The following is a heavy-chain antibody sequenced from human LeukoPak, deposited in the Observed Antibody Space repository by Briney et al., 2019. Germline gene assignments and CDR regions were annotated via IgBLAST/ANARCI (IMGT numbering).Heavy chain of an antibody. Sequence: ASVTVSCKASGYTFTDYYMHWVRQAPGQGLEWMGWISPNGGGTNYAQKFQGRVTMTGDTSISTAYMELSRLRSDDTAVYYCARDYVGDNWFDPWGQGTLVTVSS. CDR3: ARDYVGDNWFDP. J-gene: IGHJ5*02. CDR1: GYTFTDYY. CDR2: ISPNGGGT. D-gene: IGHD3-16*01. V-gene: IGHV1-2*02.